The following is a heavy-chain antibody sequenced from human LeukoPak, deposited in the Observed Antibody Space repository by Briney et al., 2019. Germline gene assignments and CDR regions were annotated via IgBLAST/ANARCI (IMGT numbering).Heavy chain of an antibody. CDR3: ARRQGCSSTSCPPDS. Sequence: GESLKISCRGSGYSFTTYWIGWVRQMPGKGLEWVGIIYRCDSDTRYSPSCQGQVTMSADKSINTAYLQWSSLKASDTAMYYCARRQGCSSTSCPPDSWGQGTLVTVSS. J-gene: IGHJ4*02. CDR1: GYSFTTYW. V-gene: IGHV5-51*01. D-gene: IGHD2-2*01. CDR2: IYRCDSDT.